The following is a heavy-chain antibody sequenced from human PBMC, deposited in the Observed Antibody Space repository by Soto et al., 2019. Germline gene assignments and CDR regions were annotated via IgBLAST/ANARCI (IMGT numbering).Heavy chain of an antibody. Sequence: ASVKVSCKASGYTFTRYDINWVRQATGQGLEWMRWMNPNSGNTGYAQKFQGRVTMSRNTSISTAYMELSSLRSEDTAVYYCARGPRRVSKYCSGGSCYPSPPMRWGQGTLVTVSS. J-gene: IGHJ4*02. CDR1: GYTFTRYD. CDR2: MNPNSGNT. CDR3: ARGPRRVSKYCSGGSCYPSPPMR. V-gene: IGHV1-8*01. D-gene: IGHD2-15*01.